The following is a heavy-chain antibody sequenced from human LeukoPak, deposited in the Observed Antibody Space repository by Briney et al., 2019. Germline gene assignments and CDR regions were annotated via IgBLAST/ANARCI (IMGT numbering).Heavy chain of an antibody. Sequence: SETLSLTCTVSVASISSYYGSWIRQPPGKGLEWIGYIYYSGSTNYNPSLKSRVTMSIDTSKNQFSLKLSSVTAADTAVYYCARESRRDGYKFDYWGQGTLVTVSS. J-gene: IGHJ4*02. D-gene: IGHD5-24*01. CDR1: VASISSYY. CDR2: IYYSGST. V-gene: IGHV4-59*01. CDR3: ARESRRDGYKFDY.